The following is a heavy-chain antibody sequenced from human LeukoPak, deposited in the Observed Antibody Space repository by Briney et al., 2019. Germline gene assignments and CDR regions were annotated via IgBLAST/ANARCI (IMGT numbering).Heavy chain of an antibody. J-gene: IGHJ4*02. Sequence: PSETLSLTCAVSGGSISSGGYSWSWIRQPPGTGLEWIGYIYHSGSTYYNPSLKSRVTISVDRSKNQFSLKLSSVTAADTAVYYCARGPAAGIDYWGQGTLVTASS. CDR3: ARGPAAGIDY. D-gene: IGHD6-13*01. CDR2: IYHSGST. V-gene: IGHV4-30-2*01. CDR1: GGSISSGGYS.